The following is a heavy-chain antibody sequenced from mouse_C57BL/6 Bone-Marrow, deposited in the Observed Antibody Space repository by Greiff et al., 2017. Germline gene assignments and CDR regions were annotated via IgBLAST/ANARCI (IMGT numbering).Heavy chain of an antibody. V-gene: IGHV14-4*01. CDR1: GFNIKDDY. J-gene: IGHJ3*01. CDR2: IDPENGDT. CDR3: TKAHYYREFAY. Sequence: EVQLQQSGAELVRPGASVKLSCTASGFNIKDDYMHWVKQRPEQGLEWIGWIDPENGDTEYASKFQGKATITADTSSNTAYLQLSSLTNEDSAVYYCTKAHYYREFAYWGQGTLVTVSA. D-gene: IGHD2-12*01.